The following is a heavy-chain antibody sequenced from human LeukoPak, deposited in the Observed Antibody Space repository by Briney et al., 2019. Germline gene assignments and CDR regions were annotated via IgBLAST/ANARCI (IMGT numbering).Heavy chain of an antibody. Sequence: GSSVRLSCAASGFTFSSYGMHWVRQAPGKGLEWVSVISSDGSNKYYADSVKGRFTISRDNTKNTLYLQMNSLRAEDTAVFYCANENYYYSSGYLDNWGQGTLVTVSS. CDR2: ISSDGSNK. J-gene: IGHJ4*02. CDR3: ANENYYYSSGYLDN. CDR1: GFTFSSYG. D-gene: IGHD3-22*01. V-gene: IGHV3-30*18.